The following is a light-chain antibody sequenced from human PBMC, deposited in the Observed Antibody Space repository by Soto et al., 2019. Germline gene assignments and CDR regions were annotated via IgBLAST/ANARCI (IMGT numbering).Light chain of an antibody. Sequence: QSVLTQPASVSGSPGQSITISCTGTSSDVGSYNLVSWYQQHPGKAPKLMIYEGSKRPSGVSNRFSGSKSGNTASLTISGLQAEDEADYYCCSYAGSSTSFGGGT. CDR1: SSDVGSYNL. V-gene: IGLV2-23*01. CDR3: CSYAGSSTS. J-gene: IGLJ3*02. CDR2: EGS.